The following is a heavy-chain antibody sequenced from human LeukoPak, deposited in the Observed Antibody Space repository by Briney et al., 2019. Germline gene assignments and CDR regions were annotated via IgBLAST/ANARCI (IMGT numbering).Heavy chain of an antibody. CDR1: GGTFSSYA. CDR3: AAHNYYDSSGYYYLDY. D-gene: IGHD3-22*01. Sequence: SVKVSCKASGGTFSSYAISWLRQAPGQGLEWMGGIIPIFGTASYAQKFQGRVTITADESTSTAYMEPSSLRSEDTAVYYCAAHNYYDSSGYYYLDYWGQGTLVTVSS. V-gene: IGHV1-69*01. CDR2: IIPIFGTA. J-gene: IGHJ4*02.